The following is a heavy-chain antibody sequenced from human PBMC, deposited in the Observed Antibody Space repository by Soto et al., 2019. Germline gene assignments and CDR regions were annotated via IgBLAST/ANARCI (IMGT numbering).Heavy chain of an antibody. V-gene: IGHV3-30-3*01. CDR3: ARAGPSDYDFWSAYKVAFEI. CDR2: ISYDGSNK. CDR1: GFTFSSYA. D-gene: IGHD3-3*01. J-gene: IGHJ3*02. Sequence: QVQLVESGGGVVQPGRSLRLSCAASGFTFSSYAMHWVRQAPGKGLEWVAVISYDGSNKYYADSVKGRFTISRDNSKNTLYLQMNSLRAEDTAGYYCARAGPSDYDFWSAYKVAFEIWGQGTMVTVSS.